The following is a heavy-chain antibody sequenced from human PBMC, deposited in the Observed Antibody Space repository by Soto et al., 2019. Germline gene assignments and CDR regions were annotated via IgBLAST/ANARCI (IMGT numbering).Heavy chain of an antibody. CDR2: IYWDDDK. CDR1: GFSHSTSGVG. J-gene: IGHJ4*02. Sequence: QITLKESGPTLVKPTQTLTLTCTFSGFSHSTSGVGVGWIRQPPGKALEWLALIYWDDDKRYSPSLKSRLTITKDTSKNQVVLTMTNMDPVDTATYYCAHSSLYYDSSATDYWGQGTLVTVSS. D-gene: IGHD3-22*01. CDR3: AHSSLYYDSSATDY. V-gene: IGHV2-5*02.